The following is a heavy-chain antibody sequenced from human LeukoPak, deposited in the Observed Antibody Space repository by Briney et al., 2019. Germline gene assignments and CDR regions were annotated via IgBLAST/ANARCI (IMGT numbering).Heavy chain of an antibody. D-gene: IGHD3-22*01. Sequence: QPGGSLRLSCAASGFTFNIYAMSWVRQAPGKGLEWVSAISGSGGNTYYADSVKGRFSISRDNSKNTLYLQMNSLRAEDTAVYYCAKRVDGSIGCYSPGDYWGQGTLVTVSS. J-gene: IGHJ4*02. V-gene: IGHV3-23*01. CDR1: GFTFNIYA. CDR3: AKRVDGSIGCYSPGDY. CDR2: ISGSGGNT.